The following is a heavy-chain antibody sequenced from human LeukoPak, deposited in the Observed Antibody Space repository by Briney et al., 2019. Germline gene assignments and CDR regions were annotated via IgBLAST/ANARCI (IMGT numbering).Heavy chain of an antibody. CDR3: ARTYYDLSSPLDY. J-gene: IGHJ4*02. Sequence: ASVKVSCKASGGTFSSYAISWVRQAPGQGLEWMGGIIPIFGTANYAQKFQGRVTITADESTSTAYMELSSLRSEDTAVYYCARTYYDLSSPLDYWGQGTLVTVSS. CDR2: IIPIFGTA. D-gene: IGHD3-3*01. V-gene: IGHV1-69*13. CDR1: GGTFSSYA.